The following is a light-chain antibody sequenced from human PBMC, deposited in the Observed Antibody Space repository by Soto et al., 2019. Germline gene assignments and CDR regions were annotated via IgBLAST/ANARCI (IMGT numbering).Light chain of an antibody. CDR3: QNYYNAPET. CDR2: AAS. CDR1: QGISSY. Sequence: DIQMTQSPSSLSASVGDRVTITCRASQGISSYLAWNQQRPGKVPKVLIYAASTLHSGVPSRFSGSGSGTDFTLTISNVQPEDVATYYCQNYYNAPETFGQGTNVDIK. V-gene: IGKV1-27*01. J-gene: IGKJ1*01.